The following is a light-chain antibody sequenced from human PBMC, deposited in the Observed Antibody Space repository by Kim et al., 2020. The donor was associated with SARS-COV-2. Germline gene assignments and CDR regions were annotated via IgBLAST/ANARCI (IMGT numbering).Light chain of an antibody. CDR2: YDG. CDR1: DIGDKS. Sequence: SYELIQSPSVSVAPGETARITCGGDDIGDKSVHWYQQKPGQAPVLVIYYDGDRPQGIPERFSDSNSGNTATLTISRVEAGDEADYYCQVWDSSSNHFVFGTGTKVTVL. V-gene: IGLV3-21*04. CDR3: QVWDSSSNHFV. J-gene: IGLJ1*01.